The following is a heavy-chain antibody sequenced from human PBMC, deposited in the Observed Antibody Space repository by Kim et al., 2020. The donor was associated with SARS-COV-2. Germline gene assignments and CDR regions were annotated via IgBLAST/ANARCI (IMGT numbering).Heavy chain of an antibody. D-gene: IGHD6-19*01. J-gene: IGHJ6*03. V-gene: IGHV4-34*01. CDR1: GGSFSGYY. Sequence: SETLSLTCAVYGGSFSGYYWSWIRQPPGKGLEWIGEINHSGSTNYNPSLKSRVTISVDTSKNQFSLKLSSVNAADTAVYYCARGTRQWLVRGPYYYYMDFWGKGTTVTASS. CDR3: ARGTRQWLVRGPYYYYMDF. CDR2: INHSGST.